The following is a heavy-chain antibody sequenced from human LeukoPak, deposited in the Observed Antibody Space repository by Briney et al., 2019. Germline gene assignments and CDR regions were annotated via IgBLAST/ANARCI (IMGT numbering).Heavy chain of an antibody. V-gene: IGHV3-23*01. Sequence: PGGPLRLSCASSGFTFSSYAMSWVRQAPGKGLEWVSAISGSGGSTYYADSVKGRFTISRDNSKNTLYLQMNSLRAEDTAVYYCAKVSGNSYYYFDSWGQGGLVTVSS. J-gene: IGHJ4*02. CDR1: GFTFSSYA. CDR2: ISGSGGST. CDR3: AKVSGNSYYYFDS. D-gene: IGHD3-22*01.